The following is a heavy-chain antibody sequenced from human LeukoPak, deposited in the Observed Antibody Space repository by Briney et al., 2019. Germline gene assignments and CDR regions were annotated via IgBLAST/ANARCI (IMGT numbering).Heavy chain of an antibody. V-gene: IGHV3-30*18. Sequence: GGSLRLSCAASGFTFNTYVMSWVRQAPGKGLEWVAVISYDGSNKYYADSVKGRFTISRDNSKNTLYLQMNSLRAEDTAVYYCAKPGVWYGYFDYWGQGTLVTVSS. CDR1: GFTFNTYV. CDR2: ISYDGSNK. D-gene: IGHD6-13*01. J-gene: IGHJ4*02. CDR3: AKPGVWYGYFDY.